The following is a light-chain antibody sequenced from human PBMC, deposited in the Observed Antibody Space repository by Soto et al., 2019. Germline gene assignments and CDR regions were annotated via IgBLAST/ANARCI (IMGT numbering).Light chain of an antibody. CDR3: QHYGSSRRT. J-gene: IGKJ1*01. CDR1: QSVSSSY. CDR2: GAS. Sequence: IVLTQSPATLSLSPGERATLSCRASQSVSSSYLAWYQQKPGQAPRLLIYGASSRATGIPARFSGSGSGTDFTLTISRLEPEDFAVYYCQHYGSSRRTFGQGTKVDIK. V-gene: IGKV3-20*01.